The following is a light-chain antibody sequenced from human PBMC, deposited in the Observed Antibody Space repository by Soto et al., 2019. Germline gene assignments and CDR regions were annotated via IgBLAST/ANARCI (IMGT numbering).Light chain of an antibody. CDR1: QSISSW. CDR3: QKYNIYPYP. Sequence: DIQMTQSPSTLSASVGDRVTITCRASQSISSWLAWYQQKPGKAPKLLIYDASSLESGVPSRFNGSGSGTEFTLPISSLLPVDFATYYCQKYNIYPYPFGRGTRVDIK. V-gene: IGKV1-5*01. J-gene: IGKJ2*01. CDR2: DAS.